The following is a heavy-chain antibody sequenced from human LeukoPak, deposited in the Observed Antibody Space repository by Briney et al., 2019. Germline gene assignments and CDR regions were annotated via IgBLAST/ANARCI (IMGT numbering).Heavy chain of an antibody. D-gene: IGHD3-16*01. J-gene: IGHJ4*02. Sequence: GGSLRLSCAASGFTFSTYALSWVRQAPGKGLEWVSGISGSGGRIYYADSVKGRFTISRDNSENTLYLQMNSLRAEDTAVYYCAKDLQGVFGDFDYWGQGTLVTVSS. CDR1: GFTFSTYA. CDR3: AKDLQGVFGDFDY. V-gene: IGHV3-23*01. CDR2: ISGSGGRI.